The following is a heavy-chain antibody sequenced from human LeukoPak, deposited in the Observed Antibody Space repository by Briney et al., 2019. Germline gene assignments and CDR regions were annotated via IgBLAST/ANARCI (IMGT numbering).Heavy chain of an antibody. Sequence: GESLKISCKGSGYSFTSYWIGWVRQMPGKGLEWMGIIYPGDSDTRFSPSFQGQVTISADKSISTAYLQWSSLKASDTAMYYCARRATGYCSSTSCSDNWFDPWGQGTLVTVSS. CDR3: ARRATGYCSSTSCSDNWFDP. J-gene: IGHJ5*02. CDR2: IYPGDSDT. D-gene: IGHD2-2*01. V-gene: IGHV5-51*01. CDR1: GYSFTSYW.